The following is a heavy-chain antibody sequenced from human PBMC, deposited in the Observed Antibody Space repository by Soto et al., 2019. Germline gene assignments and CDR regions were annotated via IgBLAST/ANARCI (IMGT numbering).Heavy chain of an antibody. Sequence: EVQLVESGGGLVQPGGSLRLSCVASGFTFNIYWMHWVRHAPGKGLEWVSRIDNDGSAPTYADSVKGRFTISRDNAKNTLFLQMNTLRVDDTAVYYCARDNWNSYWGQGTLVTVSS. D-gene: IGHD1-1*01. V-gene: IGHV3-74*01. CDR2: IDNDGSAP. CDR1: GFTFNIYW. J-gene: IGHJ4*02. CDR3: ARDNWNSY.